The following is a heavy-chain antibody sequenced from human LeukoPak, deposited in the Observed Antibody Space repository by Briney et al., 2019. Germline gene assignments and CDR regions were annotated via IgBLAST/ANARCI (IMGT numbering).Heavy chain of an antibody. Sequence: PSETLSLTCAVSGGSFSGYYWSWIRQPPGKGLEWIGEINHSGSTNYNPSLKSRVTISVDTSKNQFSLKLSSVTAADTAVYYCARSVAGYFDYWGQGTLVTVSS. V-gene: IGHV4-34*01. D-gene: IGHD6-19*01. CDR3: ARSVAGYFDY. CDR2: INHSGST. J-gene: IGHJ4*02. CDR1: GGSFSGYY.